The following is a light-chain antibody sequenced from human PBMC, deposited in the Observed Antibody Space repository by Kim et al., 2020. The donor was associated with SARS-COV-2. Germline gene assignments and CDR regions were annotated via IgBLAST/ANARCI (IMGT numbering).Light chain of an antibody. J-gene: IGKJ4*01. CDR1: QGISSD. Sequence: ASTGDRVTITCRESQGISSDLAWYQQKPGKAPKLLINAASTLQSGVPSRFSGSGSGTDFTLAISCLQSEDFPTYYCQQYYSYPLTFGGGTKVDIK. V-gene: IGKV1-8*01. CDR2: AAS. CDR3: QQYYSYPLT.